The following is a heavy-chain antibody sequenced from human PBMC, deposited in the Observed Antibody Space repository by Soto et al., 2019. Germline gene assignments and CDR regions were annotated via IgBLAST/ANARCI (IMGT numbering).Heavy chain of an antibody. CDR3: VREFGKGDY. Sequence: GGSLRLSCVVSGFTFSTYWMHWVRQAPGKGLVWVSRIKSDGSSTNYADSVKGRFAVSRDNAKNTLFLQMNSLRAEDTAVYYCVREFGKGDYWGQGP. V-gene: IGHV3-74*01. CDR2: IKSDGSST. CDR1: GFTFSTYW. D-gene: IGHD3-10*01. J-gene: IGHJ4*02.